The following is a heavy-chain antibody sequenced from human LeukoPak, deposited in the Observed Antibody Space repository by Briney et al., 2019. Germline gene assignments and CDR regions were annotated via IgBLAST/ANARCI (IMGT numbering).Heavy chain of an antibody. J-gene: IGHJ4*02. V-gene: IGHV4-34*01. Sequence: SETLSLTCAVYGGSFSGYYWSWIRQPPGKGLEWIGEINHSGSTNYNPSLKSRVTISVDTSKNQFSLKLSSVTAADTAVYYCARGWIPAALDYWGQGTLVTVSS. D-gene: IGHD5-12*01. CDR1: GGSFSGYY. CDR2: INHSGST. CDR3: ARGWIPAALDY.